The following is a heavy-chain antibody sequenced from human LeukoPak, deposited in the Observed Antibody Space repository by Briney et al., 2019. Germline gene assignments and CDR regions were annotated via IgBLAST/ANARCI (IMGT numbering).Heavy chain of an antibody. J-gene: IGHJ4*02. D-gene: IGHD6-19*01. CDR2: LFHGGST. CDR3: ARTSVTGILYQFDH. V-gene: IGHV4-39*07. Sequence: SETLSLTCTVSGGSISNTSYYWGWIRQPPGKGLEWIGHLFHGGSTYYNPSLKSRLSLSFDSSKNQFSLNLYSVTAADTAVYYCARTSVTGILYQFDHWGQGTQVTVST. CDR1: GGSISNTSYY.